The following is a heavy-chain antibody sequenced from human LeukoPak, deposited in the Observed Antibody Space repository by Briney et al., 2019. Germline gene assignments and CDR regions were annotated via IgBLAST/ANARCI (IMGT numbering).Heavy chain of an antibody. D-gene: IGHD5-18*01. CDR3: ARVSTAMVRNYYYCYMDV. J-gene: IGHJ6*03. CDR1: GYTFTGYY. Sequence: ASVKVSCEASGYTFTGYYLHWVRQAPGQGLEWMGWINPNSGGTNYAQKFQGRVTMTRDTSISTAYMELRRLKSDDTAVYYCARVSTAMVRNYYYCYMDVWGKGTTVTISS. CDR2: INPNSGGT. V-gene: IGHV1-2*02.